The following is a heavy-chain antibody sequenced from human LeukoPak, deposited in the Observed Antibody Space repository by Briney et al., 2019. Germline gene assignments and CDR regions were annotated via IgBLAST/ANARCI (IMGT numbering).Heavy chain of an antibody. V-gene: IGHV3-30*19. CDR3: ARAPMSYDSSGFGGAFDI. Sequence: GGSLRLSCAASGFIFSSYGMHWVRQAPGKGLEWVAVISYDGTNKYYADSVKGRFTISRDNSKNTMYLQMNSLRAEDTAMYYCARAPMSYDSSGFGGAFDIWGQGTMVTVSS. J-gene: IGHJ3*02. CDR2: ISYDGTNK. D-gene: IGHD3-22*01. CDR1: GFIFSSYG.